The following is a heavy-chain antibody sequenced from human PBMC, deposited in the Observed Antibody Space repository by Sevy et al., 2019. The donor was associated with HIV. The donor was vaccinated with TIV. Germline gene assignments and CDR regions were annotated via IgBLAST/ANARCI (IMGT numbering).Heavy chain of an antibody. D-gene: IGHD3-22*01. V-gene: IGHV3-23*01. CDR1: GFSFDSYG. CDR3: AKGGGSHYDPDEIGNYFYNYNMDV. CDR2: ISGSGTRT. Sequence: GGSLRLSCAVSGFSFDSYGMTWVRQAPGKGLEWVSGISGSGTRTYYADSVKGRFSISRDNSKNRLYLQMNSLRSEDTAIYYCAKGGGSHYDPDEIGNYFYNYNMDVWGKGTTVTVSS. J-gene: IGHJ6*03.